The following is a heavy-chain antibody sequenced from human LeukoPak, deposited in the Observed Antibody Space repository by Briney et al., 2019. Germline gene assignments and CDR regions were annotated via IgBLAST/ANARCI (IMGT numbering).Heavy chain of an antibody. D-gene: IGHD3-22*01. J-gene: IGHJ3*02. CDR2: INPSGGST. V-gene: IGHV1-46*01. CDR1: GYTFTGYY. CDR3: ARGRSSGTDAFDI. Sequence: GASVKVSCKASGYTFTGYYMHWVRQAPGQGLEWMGWINPSGGSTSYAQKFQGRVTMTRDTSTSTVYMELSSLRSEDTAVYYCARGRSSGTDAFDIWGQGTMVTVSS.